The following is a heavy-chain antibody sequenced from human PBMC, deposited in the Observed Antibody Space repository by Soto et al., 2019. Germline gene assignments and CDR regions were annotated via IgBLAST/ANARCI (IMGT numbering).Heavy chain of an antibody. D-gene: IGHD4-17*01. CDR2: IYYTGNT. Sequence: QVQLQESGPGLVKPSETLSLTCTVSGGSISSDYWSWLRQPPGKGLEWIGYIYYTGNTNYNPSLKSRVTISVDTSKNQFSLKLSSVTAADTAVYYCARSTVPYYFDYWGQGTLVTVSS. CDR3: ARSTVPYYFDY. J-gene: IGHJ4*02. CDR1: GGSISSDY. V-gene: IGHV4-59*01.